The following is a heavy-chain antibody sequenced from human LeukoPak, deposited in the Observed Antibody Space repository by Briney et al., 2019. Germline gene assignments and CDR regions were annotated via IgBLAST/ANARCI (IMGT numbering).Heavy chain of an antibody. CDR2: SSDSGNTI. Sequence: GGSVRLSCAACGVTWSNCEKNWGRQATGQGLEWVSYSSDSGNTIPYADSVKGRFPISRDNAKDSLYLQMNSLRAEHTAVYLCARDQTGNIDYWGQGTLVTVSS. CDR3: ARDQTGNIDY. V-gene: IGHV3-48*03. CDR1: GVTWSNCE. J-gene: IGHJ4*02.